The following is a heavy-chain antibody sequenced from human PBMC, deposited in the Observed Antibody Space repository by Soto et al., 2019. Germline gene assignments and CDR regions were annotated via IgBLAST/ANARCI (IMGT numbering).Heavy chain of an antibody. CDR1: GFSFSNYG. Sequence: GSLRLSCVASGFSFSNYGMHWVRQAPGKGLEWVALISYDGSKKYYADSVKGRFTVARDNSENTLFLQVTSLREEDTAVYYCAKPDIAAGYYFYGMDVWGQGTTVTVSS. V-gene: IGHV3-30*18. CDR2: ISYDGSKK. CDR3: AKPDIAAGYYFYGMDV. J-gene: IGHJ6*02. D-gene: IGHD5-12*01.